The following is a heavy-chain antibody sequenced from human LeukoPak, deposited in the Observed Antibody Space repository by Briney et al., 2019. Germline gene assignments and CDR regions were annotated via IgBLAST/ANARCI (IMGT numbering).Heavy chain of an antibody. D-gene: IGHD1-26*01. CDR2: ISGSGGST. CDR3: AKSIVGATRRSYYYYGMDV. Sequence: GGSLRLSCAASGFTFSSYAMSWVRQAPGKGLEWVSAISGSGGSTYYADSVKGRFTISRDNSKNTLYLQMNSLRAEDTAVYYCAKSIVGATRRSYYYYGMDVWGEGTTVTVPS. CDR1: GFTFSSYA. J-gene: IGHJ6*01. V-gene: IGHV3-23*01.